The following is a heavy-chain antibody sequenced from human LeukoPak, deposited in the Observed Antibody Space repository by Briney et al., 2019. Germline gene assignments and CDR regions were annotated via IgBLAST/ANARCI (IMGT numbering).Heavy chain of an antibody. J-gene: IGHJ4*02. CDR1: GYSFINYN. CDR2: IRTSTGNP. D-gene: IGHD5-12*01. Sequence: GASVKVSCKASGYSFINYNMNWVRQAPGQGLEWMGWIRTSTGNPTYAQGFTGLIVFSLDTSVSTAYLEISSLKAEDTAVYFCARGGRENSGPFDHWGQGILVAVSS. V-gene: IGHV7-4-1*02. CDR3: ARGGRENSGPFDH.